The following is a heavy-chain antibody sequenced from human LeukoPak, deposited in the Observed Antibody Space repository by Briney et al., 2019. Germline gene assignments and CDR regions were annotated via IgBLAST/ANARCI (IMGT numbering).Heavy chain of an antibody. V-gene: IGHV3-21*01. CDR3: ARERGGIVAHGGAFDI. Sequence: PGGSLRLSCAASGFTFSSYSMNWVRQAPGKGLEWVSSISSSSSYIYYADSVKGRFTISRDNAKKSLYLQMNSLRAEDTAVYYCARERGGIVAHGGAFDIWGQGTMVTVSS. CDR1: GFTFSSYS. CDR2: ISSSSSYI. J-gene: IGHJ3*02. D-gene: IGHD5-12*01.